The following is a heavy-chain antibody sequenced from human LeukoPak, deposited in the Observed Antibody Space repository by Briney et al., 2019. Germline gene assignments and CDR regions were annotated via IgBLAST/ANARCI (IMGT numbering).Heavy chain of an antibody. CDR2: ISGSGSYT. J-gene: IGHJ4*02. CDR3: AKRRYDSSGHFDS. Sequence: GGSLRLSCAASGFTVSDYSMSWVRQAPGKGLEWVSAISGSGSYTDYADSVKGRFTISKDNSKNTLYMRMSSPRAEDTAVYYCAKRRYDSSGHFDSWGQGTLVTVSS. D-gene: IGHD3-22*01. V-gene: IGHV3-23*01. CDR1: GFTVSDYS.